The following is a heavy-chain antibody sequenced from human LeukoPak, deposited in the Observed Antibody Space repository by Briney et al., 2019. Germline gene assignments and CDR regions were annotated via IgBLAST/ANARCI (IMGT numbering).Heavy chain of an antibody. CDR3: ASNYYDSSGYYSLDY. D-gene: IGHD3-22*01. J-gene: IGHJ4*02. V-gene: IGHV4-4*07. Sequence: SETLSLTCTVSGGSISSYYWSWIRQPAGKGLEWIGRIYTSGSTNYNPSLKSRVTMSVDTSKNQFSLKLSSVTAADTAVYYCASNYYDSSGYYSLDYWGQGTLVTVSS. CDR1: GGSISSYY. CDR2: IYTSGST.